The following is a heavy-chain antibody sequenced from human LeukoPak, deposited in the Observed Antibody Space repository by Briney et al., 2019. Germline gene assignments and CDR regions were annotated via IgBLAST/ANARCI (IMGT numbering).Heavy chain of an antibody. V-gene: IGHV4-39*07. Sequence: SETLSLTCAVSGDSISGSSDYWGWIRQPPGKGLDWIGSLYSGGNTYYNPSLESRVTISVDTSKNQFSLKVRSVTAADTAVYYCARARTLSSLFDYWGQGTLVTVSS. J-gene: IGHJ4*02. CDR3: ARARTLSSLFDY. CDR2: LYSGGNT. CDR1: GDSISGSSDY.